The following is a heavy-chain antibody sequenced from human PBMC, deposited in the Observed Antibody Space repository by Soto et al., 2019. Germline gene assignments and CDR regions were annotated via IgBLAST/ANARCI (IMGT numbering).Heavy chain of an antibody. D-gene: IGHD2-2*01. CDR2: IYYSGST. V-gene: IGHV4-31*03. CDR1: GGSISSGGYY. J-gene: IGHJ6*03. CDR3: ARLAREEYCSSTSCYYYYYYYMDV. Sequence: SETLSLTCTVSGGSISSGGYYWSWIRQHPGKGLEWIGYIYYSGSTYYNPSLKSRVTISVDTSKNQFSPKLSSVTAADTAVYYCARLAREEYCSSTSCYYYYYYYMDVWGKGTTVTVSS.